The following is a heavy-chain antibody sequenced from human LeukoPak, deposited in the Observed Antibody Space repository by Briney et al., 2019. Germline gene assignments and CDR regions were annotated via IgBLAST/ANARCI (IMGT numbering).Heavy chain of an antibody. V-gene: IGHV3-74*01. J-gene: IGHJ5*02. CDR1: GFTFSSYG. CDR2: INSDGSST. CDR3: ARDVAAAGAWFDP. Sequence: GGSLRLSCAASGFTFSSYGIHWVRQAPGKGLVWVSRINSDGSSTNYADSVKGRFTISRDNAKNTLYLQMNSLRAEDTAVYYCARDVAAAGAWFDPWGQGTLVTVSS. D-gene: IGHD6-13*01.